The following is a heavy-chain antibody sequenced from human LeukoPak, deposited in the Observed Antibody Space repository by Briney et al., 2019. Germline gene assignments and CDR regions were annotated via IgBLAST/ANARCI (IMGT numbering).Heavy chain of an antibody. J-gene: IGHJ4*02. CDR3: ATDSPETAAFDY. CDR2: IVGSSSNI. Sequence: PGGSLRLSCEASGFTFSSYAMSWVRQAPGKGLEWVSYIVGSSSNIYYADSVKGRFTISRDNAKNSLYLQMDSLRAEDTAVYYCATDSPETAAFDYWGQGTLVTVSS. CDR1: GFTFSSYA. V-gene: IGHV3-48*04. D-gene: IGHD1-1*01.